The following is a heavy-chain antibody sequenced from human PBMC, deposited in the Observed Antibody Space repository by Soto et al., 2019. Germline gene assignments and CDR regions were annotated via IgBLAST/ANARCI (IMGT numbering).Heavy chain of an antibody. CDR2: ISGSGGTT. CDR1: GFTFSSYA. D-gene: IGHD6-19*01. CDR3: ATTSSGWTYFQQ. V-gene: IGHV3-23*01. J-gene: IGHJ1*01. Sequence: HPGGSLRLSCAASGFTFSSYAMSWVRRAPGKGLEWVSVISGSGGTTYYADSMKGRFTISRDNSKTTLYLQMNSLRAEDTAVYYCATTSSGWTYFQQWGQGTLVTVSS.